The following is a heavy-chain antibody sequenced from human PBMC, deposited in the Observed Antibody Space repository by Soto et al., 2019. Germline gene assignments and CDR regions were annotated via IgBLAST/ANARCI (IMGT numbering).Heavy chain of an antibody. J-gene: IGHJ4*02. Sequence: GESLKISCKGSGYSFTSYWIGWVRQMPGKGLEWMGIIYPGDSDTRYSPSFQGQVTISANKSISTAYLQWSSLKASDTAMYYCARRRVQHGESTLYFDYWGQGTLVTVSS. V-gene: IGHV5-51*01. CDR3: ARRRVQHGESTLYFDY. CDR2: IYPGDSDT. D-gene: IGHD2-21*01. CDR1: GYSFTSYW.